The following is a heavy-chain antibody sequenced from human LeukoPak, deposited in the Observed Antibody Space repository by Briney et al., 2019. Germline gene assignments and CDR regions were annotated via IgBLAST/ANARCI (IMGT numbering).Heavy chain of an antibody. J-gene: IGHJ4*02. CDR1: GGSFSGYY. Sequence: PSGTLSLTCAVYGGSFSGYYWSWIRQPPGKGLEWIGEINHSGSTNYNPSLKSRVTISVDTSKNQFSLKLSSVTAADTAVYYCARGPESLTGPLCYFDYWGQGTLVTVSS. CDR2: INHSGST. CDR3: ARGPESLTGPLCYFDY. D-gene: IGHD3-9*01. V-gene: IGHV4-34*01.